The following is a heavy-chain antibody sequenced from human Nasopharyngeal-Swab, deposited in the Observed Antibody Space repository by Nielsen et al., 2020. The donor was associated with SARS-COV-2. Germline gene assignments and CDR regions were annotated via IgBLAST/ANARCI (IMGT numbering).Heavy chain of an antibody. CDR3: ARAYYDFWSGPGYYYYYMDV. CDR2: IKSKTDGGTT. V-gene: IGHV3-15*01. Sequence: VRQAPGKGLEWVGRIKSKTDGGTTDYAAPVKGRFTISRDDSKNTLYLQMNSLRAEDTAVYYCARAYYDFWSGPGYYYYYMDVWGKGTTVTVSS. J-gene: IGHJ6*03. D-gene: IGHD3-3*01.